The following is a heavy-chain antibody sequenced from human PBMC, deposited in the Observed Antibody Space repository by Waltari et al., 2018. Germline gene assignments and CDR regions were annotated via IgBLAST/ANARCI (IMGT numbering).Heavy chain of an antibody. D-gene: IGHD6-19*01. CDR2: INWNGGST. J-gene: IGHJ4*02. CDR3: ARARGDRSSMSYFDY. V-gene: IGHV3-20*04. CDR1: GFTFDDYG. Sequence: EVQLVESGGGVVRPGGSLRRACAASGFTFDDYGMSWVRQAPGKGLEWVSGINWNGGSTGYADSVKGRFTISRDKAKNTLYLQMNSLRAEDTAVYYCARARGDRSSMSYFDYWGQGTLVTVSS.